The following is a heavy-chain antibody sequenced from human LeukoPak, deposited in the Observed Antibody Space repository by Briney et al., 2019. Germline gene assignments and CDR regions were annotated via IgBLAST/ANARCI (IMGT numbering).Heavy chain of an antibody. J-gene: IGHJ4*02. D-gene: IGHD3-10*01. V-gene: IGHV3-20*04. CDR1: GFTFDDYG. Sequence: GGSLRLSCAASGFTFDDYGMSWVRQAPGKGLEWVSGINWNGGSTGYADSVKGRFTISRDNAKNSLYLQMNRLRSDDTAVYYCARDRWFGESLPYYFDYWGQGTLVTVSS. CDR2: INWNGGST. CDR3: ARDRWFGESLPYYFDY.